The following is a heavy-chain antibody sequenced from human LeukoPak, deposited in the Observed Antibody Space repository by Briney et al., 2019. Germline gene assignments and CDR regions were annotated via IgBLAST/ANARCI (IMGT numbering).Heavy chain of an antibody. CDR3: ARWLAAAGTFDY. CDR1: GYTFTSYY. J-gene: IGHJ4*02. Sequence: ASVKVSCKASGYTFTSYYMQWVRQAPGQGLECMGIIHPSGGSTTYAQKVQGRVTLTRDTSTSTVYMELSSLRSEDTAVYYCARWLAAAGTFDYWGQGTLVTVSS. V-gene: IGHV1-46*01. D-gene: IGHD6-13*01. CDR2: IHPSGGST.